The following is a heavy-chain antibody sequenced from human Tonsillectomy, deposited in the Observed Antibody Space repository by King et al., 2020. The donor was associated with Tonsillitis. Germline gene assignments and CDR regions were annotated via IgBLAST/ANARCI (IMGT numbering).Heavy chain of an antibody. CDR3: ARIHLELYRYNYYGMDV. V-gene: IGHV2-26*01. Sequence: VTLKESGPVLVKPTETLTLTCTVSGFSLSNARMGVSWIRQPPGKALEWLAHIFSNDEKSYNTSLKSRLTISKDNSKSQVVLTMTNMDPVDTATYYCARIHLELYRYNYYGMDVWGQGTTVTVSS. J-gene: IGHJ6*02. D-gene: IGHD4-11*01. CDR2: IFSNDEK. CDR1: GFSLSNARMG.